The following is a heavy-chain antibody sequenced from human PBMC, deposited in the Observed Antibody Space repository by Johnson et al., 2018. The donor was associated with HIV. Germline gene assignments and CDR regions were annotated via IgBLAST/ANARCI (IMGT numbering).Heavy chain of an antibody. Sequence: VQLVESGGGVVQPGRSLRLSCAATAFTVSSNYMSWVRQAPGKGLEWVSAIYSDGSTYYAESVKGRFTISRDSSKNTLYFQLNSLRAEDTAVYYCAVLTTGGLRVGNFDIWGQGTMVTVSS. CDR3: AVLTTGGLRVGNFDI. D-gene: IGHD1-1*01. CDR1: AFTVSSNY. V-gene: IGHV3-66*01. CDR2: IYSDGST. J-gene: IGHJ3*02.